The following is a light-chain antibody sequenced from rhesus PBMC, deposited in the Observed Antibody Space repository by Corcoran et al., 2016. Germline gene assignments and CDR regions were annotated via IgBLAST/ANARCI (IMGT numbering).Light chain of an antibody. CDR3: QQHNSDPFT. CDR1: PAISNY. J-gene: IGKJ3*01. Sequence: DIQMTQSPSSLSASVGETVTITCRASPAISNYLTWYQQKPGKTPKPLIYYASYLTRGVPSRFSCIGSGTDFTLTISSLQPEDSAIYHWQQHNSDPFTFGPGTKLEIK. V-gene: IGKV1S14*01. CDR2: YAS.